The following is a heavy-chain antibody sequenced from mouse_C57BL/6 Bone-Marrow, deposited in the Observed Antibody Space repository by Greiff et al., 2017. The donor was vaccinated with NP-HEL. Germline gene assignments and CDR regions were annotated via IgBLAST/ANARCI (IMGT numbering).Heavy chain of an antibody. CDR2: ISDGGSYT. CDR1: GFTVSSYA. Sequence: EVQLVESGGGLVKPGGSLKLSCAASGFTVSSYAMSWVRQTPEKRLEWVATISDGGSYTYYPDNVKGRFTISRDNAKNNLYLQMSHLKSEDTAMYYCARGMGFAYWGQGTLVTVSA. CDR3: ARGMGFAY. J-gene: IGHJ3*01. D-gene: IGHD2-3*01. V-gene: IGHV5-4*01.